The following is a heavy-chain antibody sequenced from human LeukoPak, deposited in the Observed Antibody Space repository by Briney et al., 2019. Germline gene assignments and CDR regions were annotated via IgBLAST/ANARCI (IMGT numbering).Heavy chain of an antibody. CDR1: GDSVSSNNGA. V-gene: IGHV6-1*01. J-gene: IGHJ6*03. CDR3: VRGHDDSYYYYLDV. CDR2: TFYRSQWYN. Sequence: SQTLSLTCDISGDSVSSNNGAWNWIRQSPSRGLEWLGRTFYRSQWYNDYALSVKSRISINPDTSNNQFSLQLRSVTPEDTAVYYCVRGHDDSYYYYLDVWGKGTTVTVSS.